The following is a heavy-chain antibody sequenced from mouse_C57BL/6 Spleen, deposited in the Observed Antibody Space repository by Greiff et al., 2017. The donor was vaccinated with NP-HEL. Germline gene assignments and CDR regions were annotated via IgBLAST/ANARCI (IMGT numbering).Heavy chain of an antibody. V-gene: IGHV1-42*01. J-gene: IGHJ2*01. Sequence: EVQLQQSGPELVKPGASVKISCKASGYSFTGYYMNWVKQSPEKSLEWIGEINPSTGGTTYNQKFKAKATLTVVKSSSTAYMQLKSLTSEDSAVYYCARRGDYDDYWGQGTTLTVSS. D-gene: IGHD2-4*01. CDR1: GYSFTGYY. CDR2: INPSTGGT. CDR3: ARRGDYDDY.